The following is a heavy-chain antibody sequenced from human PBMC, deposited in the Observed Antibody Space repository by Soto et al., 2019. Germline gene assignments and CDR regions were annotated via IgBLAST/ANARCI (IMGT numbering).Heavy chain of an antibody. V-gene: IGHV4-30-2*01. D-gene: IGHD2-21*02. CDR1: GGSISSGGYA. CDR3: ARSNSGGDAYFDY. J-gene: IGHJ4*02. Sequence: SETLSLTCAVSGGSISSGGYAWAWIRQPPGKGLEWVGYIYRSGSTYYNPSLKSRVTIAADRSKNQFSLNLASVTAADTAVYYCARSNSGGDAYFDYWGQGTVVTVSS. CDR2: IYRSGST.